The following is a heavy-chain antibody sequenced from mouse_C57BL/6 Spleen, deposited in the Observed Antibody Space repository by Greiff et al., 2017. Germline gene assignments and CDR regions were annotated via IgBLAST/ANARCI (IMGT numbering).Heavy chain of an antibody. CDR2: LSDGGSYT. Sequence: EVQLVESGGGLVKPGGSLKLSCAASGFTFSSYAMSWVRQTPEKRLEWVATLSDGGSYTYYPDNVKGRFTISRDNAKNNLYLQMSHLKSEDTAMDYCARDGHYGSSYDYAMDYWGQGTSVTVSS. J-gene: IGHJ4*01. D-gene: IGHD1-1*01. CDR1: GFTFSSYA. V-gene: IGHV5-4*01. CDR3: ARDGHYGSSYDYAMDY.